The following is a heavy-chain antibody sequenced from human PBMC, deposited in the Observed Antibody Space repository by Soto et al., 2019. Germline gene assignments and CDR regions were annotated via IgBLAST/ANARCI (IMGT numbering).Heavy chain of an antibody. Sequence: PXQTLSLTCAISGYSVSSNSAAWNLIRQSPSRGLEWLGRTYYRSKWYNDYAVSVKSRITINPDTSKNQFSLQLNSVTPEDTAVYYCARESSIAARPLDYWGQGTLVTVSS. CDR2: TYYRSKWYN. CDR3: ARESSIAARPLDY. V-gene: IGHV6-1*01. J-gene: IGHJ4*02. CDR1: GYSVSSNSAA. D-gene: IGHD6-6*01.